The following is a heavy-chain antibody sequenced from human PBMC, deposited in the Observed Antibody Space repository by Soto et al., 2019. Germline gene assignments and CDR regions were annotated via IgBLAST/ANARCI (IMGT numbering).Heavy chain of an antibody. CDR2: INTDGLS. V-gene: IGHV4-4*07. D-gene: IGHD2-15*01. CDR3: ARVPVAVAATEDYYGLDV. Sequence: TLSLTCSVSGVSITSYYWSWIRQSAGGGLEWMGRINTDGLSTYSPSFKSRLTMSLDTSKNQVSLRLISVTAADTAVYFCARVPVAVAATEDYYGLDVWGQGTTVTVSS. J-gene: IGHJ6*02. CDR1: GVSITSYY.